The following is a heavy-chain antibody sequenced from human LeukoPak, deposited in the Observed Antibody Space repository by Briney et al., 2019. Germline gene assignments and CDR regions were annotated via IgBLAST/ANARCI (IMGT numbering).Heavy chain of an antibody. CDR3: ARETRWQPIDY. D-gene: IGHD4-23*01. V-gene: IGHV3-53*01. J-gene: IGHJ4*02. CDR2: FYGAGST. Sequence: GGSLRLSCAASAFTVSSNYMTWVRQAQGKGLEWVSVFYGAGSTYYADSVKGRFTISRDNSKNMLYLQMNSLRAEDTAVYYCARETRWQPIDYWGQGILVTVSS. CDR1: AFTVSSNY.